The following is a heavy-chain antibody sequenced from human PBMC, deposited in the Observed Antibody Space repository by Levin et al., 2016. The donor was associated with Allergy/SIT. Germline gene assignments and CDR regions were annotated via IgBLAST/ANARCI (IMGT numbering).Heavy chain of an antibody. J-gene: IGHJ3*02. CDR2: INPSGAST. V-gene: IGHV1-46*01. Sequence: WVRQAPGQGLEWMGIINPSGASTSYAQKFQGRLTMTKDTSTSTFYMELSSLRSEDTAFYYCARVGPPTRDDLAVVVPGTFFDAFNIWGQGTMVTVSS. D-gene: IGHD2-15*01. CDR3: ARVGPPTRDDLAVVVPGTFFDAFNI.